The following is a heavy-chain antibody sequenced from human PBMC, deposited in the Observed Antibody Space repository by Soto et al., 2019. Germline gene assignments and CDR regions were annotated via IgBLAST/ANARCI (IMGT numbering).Heavy chain of an antibody. V-gene: IGHV4-30-4*01. Sequence: SETLSLTCGVSGASFSGGAYFWNWIRQPPGKGLEWIGSISYGGIAYYNPSLKSRLNISMDTSKNQFSMTLSSVTAEDAAMYYCARGAQNYDLWSGPLWVFDPWGPGTQVTVSS. CDR3: ARGAQNYDLWSGPLWVFDP. J-gene: IGHJ5*02. CDR2: ISYGGIA. D-gene: IGHD3-3*01. CDR1: GASFSGGAYF.